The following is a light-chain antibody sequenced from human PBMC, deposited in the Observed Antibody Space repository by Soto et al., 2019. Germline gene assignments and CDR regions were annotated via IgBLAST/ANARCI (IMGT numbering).Light chain of an antibody. V-gene: IGKV4-1*01. J-gene: IGKJ3*01. CDR2: WAS. Sequence: DIVMTQSPDSLAVSLGERATINCKSSQSVLHSSNNKNYLAWYQQKPGQPPNLLIYWASTRESGVPDRFSGSGSGTDFTLTISSLQAEDVAVYYCQQYYSTPFTFGPGTNVDIK. CDR3: QQYYSTPFT. CDR1: QSVLHSSNNKNY.